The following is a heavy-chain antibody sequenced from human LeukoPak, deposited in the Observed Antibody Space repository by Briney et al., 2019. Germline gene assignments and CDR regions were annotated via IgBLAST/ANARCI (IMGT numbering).Heavy chain of an antibody. D-gene: IGHD3-10*01. Sequence: SETLSLTCAVYGGSFSGYYWSWIRQPPGKGLEWIGEINHSGSTNYNPSLKSRVTISVDTSKNQFPLRLSSVTAADTAVYYCARARIYGSGSYGYWGQGTLVTVSS. CDR3: ARARIYGSGSYGY. CDR1: GGSFSGYY. J-gene: IGHJ4*02. V-gene: IGHV4-34*01. CDR2: INHSGST.